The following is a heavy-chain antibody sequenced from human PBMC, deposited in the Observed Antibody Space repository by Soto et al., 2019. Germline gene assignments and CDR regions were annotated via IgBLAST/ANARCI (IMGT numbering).Heavy chain of an antibody. CDR3: AKALGTGLYYGSGSYPLNWFDP. J-gene: IGHJ5*02. D-gene: IGHD3-10*01. CDR1: GFTFSSYA. Sequence: GGSLRLSCAASGFTFSSYAMSWVRQAPGKGLEWVSAISGSGGSTYYADSVKGRFTISRDNSKNTLYLQMNSLRAEDTAVYYCAKALGTGLYYGSGSYPLNWFDPWGQGTLVTVSS. V-gene: IGHV3-23*01. CDR2: ISGSGGST.